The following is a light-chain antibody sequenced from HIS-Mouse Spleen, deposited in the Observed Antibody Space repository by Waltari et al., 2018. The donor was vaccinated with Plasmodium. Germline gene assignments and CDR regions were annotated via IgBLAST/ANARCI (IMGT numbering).Light chain of an antibody. J-gene: IGLJ2*01. V-gene: IGLV2-8*01. CDR1: SSAVGGYNY. CDR2: EVS. Sequence: QSALTQPPSASGSPGQSVTISCTGTSSAVGGYNYVSWYQQPPGKAPKLRIYEVSKRPSGVPDRFSGSKSGNTASLTVSGLQAEDEADYYCSSYAGSNNLVFGGGTKLTVL. CDR3: SSYAGSNNLV.